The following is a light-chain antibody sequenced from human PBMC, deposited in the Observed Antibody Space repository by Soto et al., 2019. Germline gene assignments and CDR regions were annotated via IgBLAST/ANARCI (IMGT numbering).Light chain of an antibody. CDR3: SSYTTSSSYV. CDR1: SSDVGGYIY. J-gene: IGLJ1*01. V-gene: IGLV2-14*01. CDR2: DVT. Sequence: QSAITQSASVSGSPGQSITIPCTGTSSDVGGYIYVSWYQQHPGKAPKLMIYDVTSRPSGVSYRFSGSKSGNTASLTISGLQAEDEADYYCSSYTTSSSYVFGTGTKVTVL.